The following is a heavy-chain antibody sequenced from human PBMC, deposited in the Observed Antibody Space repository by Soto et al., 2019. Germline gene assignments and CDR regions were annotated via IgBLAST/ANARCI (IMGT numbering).Heavy chain of an antibody. CDR3: ARDRSFLAGYDEYYGMDV. D-gene: IGHD3-16*01. Sequence: VAVKVSCKPSGYPFLIYGSSCVRQAPGQGLEWMGWISAYNGNTNYAQEPQGRVPMTTDTSTSTAYMELRSLISDETAVYSCARDRSFLAGYDEYYGMDVWGQGTRVTVSS. CDR1: GYPFLIYG. J-gene: IGHJ6*02. CDR2: ISAYNGNT. V-gene: IGHV1-18*04.